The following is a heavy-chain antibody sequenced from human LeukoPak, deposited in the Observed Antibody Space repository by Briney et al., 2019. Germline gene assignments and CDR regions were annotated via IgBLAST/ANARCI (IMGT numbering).Heavy chain of an antibody. CDR1: GFTFDDYA. V-gene: IGHV3-9*01. Sequence: AGGSLRLSCAASGFTFDDYAMHWVRQAPGKGLEWVSGISWNSGSIGYADSVKGRFTISRDNAKNSLYLQMNSLRAEDTALYYCAKDATPETYYYYGMDAWGQGTTVTVSS. CDR3: AKDATPETYYYYGMDA. J-gene: IGHJ6*02. CDR2: ISWNSGSI.